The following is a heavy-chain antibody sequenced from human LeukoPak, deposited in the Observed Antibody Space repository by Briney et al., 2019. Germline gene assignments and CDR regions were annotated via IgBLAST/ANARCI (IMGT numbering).Heavy chain of an antibody. CDR3: ASMLRWSVYNYGMDV. D-gene: IGHD4-23*01. Sequence: RASVKVSCKASGYTFTSYDINRVRQATGQGLEWMGWMNPNSGNTGYAQKFQGRVTMTRNTSISTAYMELSSLRSEDTAVYYCASMLRWSVYNYGMDVWGQGTTVTVSS. CDR1: GYTFTSYD. J-gene: IGHJ6*02. V-gene: IGHV1-8*01. CDR2: MNPNSGNT.